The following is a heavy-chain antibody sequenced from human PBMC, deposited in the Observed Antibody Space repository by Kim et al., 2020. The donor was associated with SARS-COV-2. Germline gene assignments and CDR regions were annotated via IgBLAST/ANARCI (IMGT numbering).Heavy chain of an antibody. V-gene: IGHV4-4*09. J-gene: IGHJ6*02. Sequence: NYTPTLKSRVTISVDTSKNQYSQKLSSVTAADTAVYYCASFKYYYYGMDVWGQGTTVTVSS. CDR3: ASFKYYYYGMDV.